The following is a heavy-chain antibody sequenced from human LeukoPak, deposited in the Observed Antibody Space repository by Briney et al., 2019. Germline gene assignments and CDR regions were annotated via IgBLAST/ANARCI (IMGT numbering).Heavy chain of an antibody. CDR2: ICYSGST. Sequence: SETLSLTCTVSGASISSYYWSWIRQPPGKGLEWIGYICYSGSTNYNPALKSRATISEDTSKNQISLKLSSVTAADTAVYYCARVRWYYDSSGYDYWGQGTLVTVSS. CDR1: GASISSYY. CDR3: ARVRWYYDSSGYDY. V-gene: IGHV4-59*01. J-gene: IGHJ4*02. D-gene: IGHD3-22*01.